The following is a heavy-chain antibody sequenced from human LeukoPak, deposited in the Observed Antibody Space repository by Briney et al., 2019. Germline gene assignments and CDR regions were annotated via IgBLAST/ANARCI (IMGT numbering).Heavy chain of an antibody. CDR3: ARASLRYFDWSDYYGMDV. Sequence: ASVKVSCKASGYTFTGYYMHWVRQAPGQGLEWMGWINPNSGGTNYTQKFQGWVTMTRDTSISTAYMELSRLRSDDTAVYYCARASLRYFDWSDYYGMDVWGQGTTVTVSS. D-gene: IGHD3-9*01. CDR1: GYTFTGYY. CDR2: INPNSGGT. J-gene: IGHJ6*02. V-gene: IGHV1-2*04.